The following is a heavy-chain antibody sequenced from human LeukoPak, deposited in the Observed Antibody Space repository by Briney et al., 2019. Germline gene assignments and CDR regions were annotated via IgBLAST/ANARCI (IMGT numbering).Heavy chain of an antibody. CDR1: GGTFSSYA. J-gene: IGHJ3*02. Sequence: GASAKVSCKASGGTFSSYAISWVRQAPGQGLEWMGGIIPIFGTANYAQKFQGRVTITTDESTSTAYMELSSLRSEDTAVYYCARGYCSSTSCFSDAFDIWGQGTMVTVSS. D-gene: IGHD2-2*01. CDR2: IIPIFGTA. V-gene: IGHV1-69*05. CDR3: ARGYCSSTSCFSDAFDI.